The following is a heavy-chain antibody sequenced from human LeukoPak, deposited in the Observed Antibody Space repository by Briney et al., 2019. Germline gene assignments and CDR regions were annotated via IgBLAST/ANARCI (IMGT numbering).Heavy chain of an antibody. CDR3: AKDGVILAPGVYWYMDV. CDR2: IRYDGSNK. D-gene: IGHD3-16*02. CDR1: GFTFSSYG. V-gene: IGHV3-30*02. Sequence: GGSLRLSCAASGFTFSSYGMHWVRQAPGKGLEWVAFIRYDGSNKYYADSAKGRFTISRDNSRNTLNLQMNSLTAEDTAVFYCAKDGVILAPGVYWYMDVWGRGTTVTVSS. J-gene: IGHJ6*03.